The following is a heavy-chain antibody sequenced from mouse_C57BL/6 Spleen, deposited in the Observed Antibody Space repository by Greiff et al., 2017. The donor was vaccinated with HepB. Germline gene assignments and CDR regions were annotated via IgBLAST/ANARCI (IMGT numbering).Heavy chain of an antibody. V-gene: IGHV1-81*01. CDR2: IYPRSGNT. J-gene: IGHJ4*01. Sequence: QVQLKESGAELARPGASVKLSCKASGYTFTSYGISWVKQRTGQGLEWIGEIYPRSGNTYYNEKFKGKATLTADKSSSTAYMELRSLTSEDSAVYFCARTTTVVPYAMDYWGQGTSVTVSS. CDR1: GYTFTSYG. CDR3: ARTTTVVPYAMDY. D-gene: IGHD1-1*01.